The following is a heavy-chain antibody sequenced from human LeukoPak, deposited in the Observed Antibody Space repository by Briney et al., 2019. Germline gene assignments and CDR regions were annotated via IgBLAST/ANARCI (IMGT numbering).Heavy chain of an antibody. CDR3: ARDPSGSYSGEYYYYYGMDV. CDR1: GFTVSSNY. D-gene: IGHD1-26*01. J-gene: IGHJ6*02. Sequence: GGSLRLSCAATGFTVSSNYMSWVRQAPGKGLEWVSVIYSGGSTYYADSVKGRFTISRDNSKNTLYLQMNSLRAEDTAVYYCARDPSGSYSGEYYYYYGMDVWGQGTTVTVSS. V-gene: IGHV3-53*01. CDR2: IYSGGST.